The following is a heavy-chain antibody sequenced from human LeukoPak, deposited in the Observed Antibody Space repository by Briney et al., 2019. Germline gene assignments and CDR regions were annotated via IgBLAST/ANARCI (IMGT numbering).Heavy chain of an antibody. Sequence: SETLSLTCAVYGGSFSGYYWSWIRQPPGKGLEWIGEINHRGSTNYNPSLKSRVTISVDTSKNQFSLKLSSVTAADTAVYYCARGGGYRYYFDYWGQGTLVTVSS. CDR1: GGSFSGYY. D-gene: IGHD3-16*02. CDR2: INHRGST. J-gene: IGHJ4*02. V-gene: IGHV4-34*01. CDR3: ARGGGYRYYFDY.